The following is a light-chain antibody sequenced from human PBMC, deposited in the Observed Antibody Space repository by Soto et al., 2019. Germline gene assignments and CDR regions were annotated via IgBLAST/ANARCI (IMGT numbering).Light chain of an antibody. CDR1: QSVTSNY. J-gene: IGKJ1*01. CDR3: QQYGSSPQT. Sequence: EIVLTQSPGTLSLSPGERATLSCRARQSVTSNYLAWYQQKPGQAPRLLIYGVSSRATGIPDRFSGSGSGTDFTLTISRLEPEDFAVYYCQQYGSSPQTFGQGTKVE. V-gene: IGKV3-20*01. CDR2: GVS.